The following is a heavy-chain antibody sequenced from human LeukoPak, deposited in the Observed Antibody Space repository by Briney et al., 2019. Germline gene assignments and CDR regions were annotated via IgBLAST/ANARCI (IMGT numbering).Heavy chain of an antibody. V-gene: IGHV4-39*01. Sequence: SETLSLTCTVSGGSISISSYYWAWIPQPPEKGLEWIAPIYHTGSTYYNPSLKSRVTISVDTSKNQFSLKLSSVTAADTAVYYCARLVGRCSSASCSFDYWGQGTLVTVSS. J-gene: IGHJ4*02. CDR3: ARLVGRCSSASCSFDY. CDR1: GGSISISSYY. D-gene: IGHD2-2*01. CDR2: IYHTGST.